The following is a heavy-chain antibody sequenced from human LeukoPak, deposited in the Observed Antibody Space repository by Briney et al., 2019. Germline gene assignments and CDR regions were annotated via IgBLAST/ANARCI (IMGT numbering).Heavy chain of an antibody. CDR1: GGSISSYY. V-gene: IGHV4-59*01. Sequence: PSEALSLTCTVSGGSISSYYWSWIRQPPGKGLEWIGYIYYSGSTNYNPSLKSRVTISVDTSKNQLSLKLSSVTAADTAVYYCARDVRRGYYYYGMDVWGQGTTVTVSS. CDR3: ARDVRRGYYYYGMDV. J-gene: IGHJ6*02. CDR2: IYYSGST. D-gene: IGHD3-10*01.